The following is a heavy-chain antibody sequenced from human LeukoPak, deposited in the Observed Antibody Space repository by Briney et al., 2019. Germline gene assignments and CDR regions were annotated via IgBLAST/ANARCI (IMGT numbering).Heavy chain of an antibody. CDR3: ARVGRVSIYPSYMDV. CDR1: GFTFSTFP. V-gene: IGHV3-30*04. J-gene: IGHJ6*03. CDR2: ISDDGRGK. D-gene: IGHD6-6*01. Sequence: GTSLTLSCEVSGFTFSTFPMHWVRQTPDKRLEWVAVISDDGRGKYYADSVKGRFTISRDNSKNTFYLQMNSLSPEDTAVVYCARVGRVSIYPSYMDVWGKGTTVTVS.